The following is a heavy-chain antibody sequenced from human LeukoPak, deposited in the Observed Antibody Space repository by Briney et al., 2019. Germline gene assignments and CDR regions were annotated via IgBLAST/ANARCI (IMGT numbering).Heavy chain of an antibody. CDR1: GFTFSSYV. J-gene: IGHJ4*02. CDR2: ISYDGSNK. Sequence: PGGSLRLSCAASGFTFSSYVMHWVRQAPGKGLEWVAVISYDGSNKYYADSVKGRFTISRDNSKNTLYLQMNSQRAEDTAVYYCARDDGGYEFDYWGQGTLVTVSS. CDR3: ARDDGGYEFDY. V-gene: IGHV3-30*14. D-gene: IGHD5-12*01.